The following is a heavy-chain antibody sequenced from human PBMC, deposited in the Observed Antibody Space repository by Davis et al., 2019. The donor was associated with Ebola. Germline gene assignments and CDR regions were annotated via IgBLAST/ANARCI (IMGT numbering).Heavy chain of an antibody. Sequence: SETLSLTCTVSGGSISSYYWSWIRQPPGKGLEWIGYIYYSGNTNYNPSLKSRVTISVDTSKNQFSLKLSSVTAADTAVYYCARGPRGYSGYLYYYYGLDVWGQGTTVTVSS. CDR1: GGSISSYY. D-gene: IGHD5-12*01. J-gene: IGHJ6*02. CDR3: ARGPRGYSGYLYYYYGLDV. CDR2: IYYSGNT. V-gene: IGHV4-59*12.